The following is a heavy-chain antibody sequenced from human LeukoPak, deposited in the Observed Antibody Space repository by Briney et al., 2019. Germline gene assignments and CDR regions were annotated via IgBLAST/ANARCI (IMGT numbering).Heavy chain of an antibody. CDR3: ARDGSVGATSGAFDI. V-gene: IGHV3-48*03. D-gene: IGHD1-26*01. Sequence: GGSLRLSCAASGFTFSNSAMNWVRQAPGKGLEWVSYISSSGSTIYYADSVKGRFTISRDNAKNSLYLQMNSLRAEDTAVYYCARDGSVGATSGAFDIWGQGTMVTVSS. CDR1: GFTFSNSA. J-gene: IGHJ3*02. CDR2: ISSSGSTI.